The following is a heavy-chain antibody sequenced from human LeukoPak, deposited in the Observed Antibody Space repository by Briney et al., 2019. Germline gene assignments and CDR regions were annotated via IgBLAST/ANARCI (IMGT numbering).Heavy chain of an antibody. D-gene: IGHD6-13*01. CDR2: INAGNGNT. V-gene: IGHV1-3*01. Sequence: GASVKVSCKASGYTFTSYAMHWVRQAPGQRLEWMGWINAGNGNTKYSQKFQGRVTITRDTSASTAYMELSSLRSEDTAVYYCAREYSSSWYGHGSSGWRGWFDPWGQGTLVTVSS. J-gene: IGHJ5*02. CDR1: GYTFTSYA. CDR3: AREYSSSWYGHGSSGWRGWFDP.